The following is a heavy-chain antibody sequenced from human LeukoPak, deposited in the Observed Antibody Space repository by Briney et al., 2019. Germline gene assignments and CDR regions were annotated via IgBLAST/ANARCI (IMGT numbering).Heavy chain of an antibody. CDR1: GFTFSSYG. V-gene: IGHV3-30*02. J-gene: IGHJ4*02. D-gene: IGHD6-6*01. CDR2: IRYSGSNK. Sequence: PGWARRLSCAASGFTFSSYGMRWVHQAPAKGLLCVASIRYSGSNKYYADCVKGRFTISRDNSKHTLYLQMNSLRAEDTAVYYCAKGTYSSSSDWGQGTLVTVSS. CDR3: AKGTYSSSSD.